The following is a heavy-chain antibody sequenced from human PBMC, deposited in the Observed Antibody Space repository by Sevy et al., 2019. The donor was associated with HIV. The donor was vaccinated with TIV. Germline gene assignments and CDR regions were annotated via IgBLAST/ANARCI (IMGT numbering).Heavy chain of an antibody. CDR2: ISSSSSYI. V-gene: IGHV3-21*01. J-gene: IGHJ4*02. Sequence: GGSLRLSCAASGFTFSSYSMNWVRQAPGKGLEWVSSISSSSSYIYYADSVKGRFTISRDNAKNSLYLQMNSLRAEDTAVYYCAREVTHNDYCSGGSCYSGYFDYWGQGTLVTVSS. CDR1: GFTFSSYS. D-gene: IGHD2-15*01. CDR3: AREVTHNDYCSGGSCYSGYFDY.